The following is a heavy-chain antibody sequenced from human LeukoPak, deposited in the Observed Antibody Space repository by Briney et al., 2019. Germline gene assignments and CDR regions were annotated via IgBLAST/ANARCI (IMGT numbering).Heavy chain of an antibody. CDR2: MNPNSGNT. D-gene: IGHD6-19*01. Sequence: ASVKVSCKTSGYTFTGYYIHWVRQAPGQGLEWMGWMNPNSGNTGYAQKFQGRVTITRNTSISTAYMELSSLRSEDTAVYYCARGIAVAGKNDYYMDVWGKGTTVTVSS. CDR3: ARGIAVAGKNDYYMDV. V-gene: IGHV1-8*03. CDR1: GYTFTGYY. J-gene: IGHJ6*03.